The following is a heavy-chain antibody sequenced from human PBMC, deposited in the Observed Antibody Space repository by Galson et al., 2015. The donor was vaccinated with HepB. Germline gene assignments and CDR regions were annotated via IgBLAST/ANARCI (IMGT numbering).Heavy chain of an antibody. Sequence: TLSLTCTVSGGSISSYSWSWIRQPPGKGLEWIGYIYYSGSTNYDPSLKCRVTISVDTSKNQFSLKLSSVTAADTGVYYCARQRTYSSGWDGFQDFDLWGRDTLVTVSS. V-gene: IGHV4-59*08. J-gene: IGHJ2*01. CDR2: IYYSGST. CDR1: GGSISSYS. CDR3: ARQRTYSSGWDGFQDFDL. D-gene: IGHD6-19*01.